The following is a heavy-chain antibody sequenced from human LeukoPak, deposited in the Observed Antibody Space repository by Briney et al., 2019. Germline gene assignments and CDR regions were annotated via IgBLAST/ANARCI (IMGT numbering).Heavy chain of an antibody. CDR3: ARVGGVATFDAFDI. Sequence: ASVKVSCTASGYTFTSYGISWVRQALGEGLERMGWISAYNGNTNYAQKLQGRVTMTTDTSTSIAYMELRSLRSDDTAVYYCARVGGVATFDAFDIWGQGTMVTVSS. V-gene: IGHV1-18*01. D-gene: IGHD3-16*01. J-gene: IGHJ3*02. CDR1: GYTFTSYG. CDR2: ISAYNGNT.